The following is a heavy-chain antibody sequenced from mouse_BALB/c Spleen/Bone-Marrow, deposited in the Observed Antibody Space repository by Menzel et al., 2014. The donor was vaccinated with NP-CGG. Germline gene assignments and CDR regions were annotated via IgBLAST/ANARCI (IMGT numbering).Heavy chain of an antibody. J-gene: IGHJ3*01. V-gene: IGHV1-20*01. CDR3: ARIYDYDRGAWFAY. D-gene: IGHD2-4*01. CDR1: GYSFTGYF. Sequence: EVQLQQSGPELVKPGASVKISCKASGYSFTGYFMNWVMQSHGKSLEWIGRINPYNGDTFYNQKFKDKATLTIDKSSSTAHMELRILTTEDSAVYYCARIYDYDRGAWFAYWGQGTLVTVSA. CDR2: INPYNGDT.